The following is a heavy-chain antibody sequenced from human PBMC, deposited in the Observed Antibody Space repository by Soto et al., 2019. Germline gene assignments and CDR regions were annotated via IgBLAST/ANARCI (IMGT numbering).Heavy chain of an antibody. J-gene: IGHJ4*02. CDR2: IYSGGAT. D-gene: IGHD4-17*01. Sequence: QLQLQESGPRLVKPSETLSLTCTVSGGSISGSISYWGWIRQPPEKGLEWIGSIYSGGATSYSPSLKTPVNLSRDTSKNQFPLNLTSATAADTAGHFWAGPAPYGDIPFDLGGQGALVTVSS. CDR1: GGSISGSISY. CDR3: AGPAPYGDIPFDL. V-gene: IGHV4-39*01.